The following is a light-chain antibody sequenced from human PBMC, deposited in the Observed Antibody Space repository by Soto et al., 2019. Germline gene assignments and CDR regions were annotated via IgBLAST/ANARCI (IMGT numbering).Light chain of an antibody. J-gene: IGKJ1*01. CDR3: QQYNDYWT. Sequence: DIQMTQSPSTLSASVGDRVTITCRASQSISSWLAWYQQKPGKAPKLLIYDASSLESGAPSRFSGSGSGTEFTLTISSLQPDDFATYYCQQYNDYWTFGQGTKVDIK. CDR2: DAS. V-gene: IGKV1-5*01. CDR1: QSISSW.